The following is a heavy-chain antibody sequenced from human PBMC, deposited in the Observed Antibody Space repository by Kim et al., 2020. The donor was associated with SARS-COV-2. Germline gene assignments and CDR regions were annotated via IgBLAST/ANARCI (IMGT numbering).Heavy chain of an antibody. CDR1: GFTFSSYA. D-gene: IGHD2-21*02. Sequence: GGSLRLSCAASGFTFSSYAMHWVRQAPGKGLEWVAVISYDGSNKYYADSVKGRFTISRDNSKNTLYLQMNSLRAEDTAVYYCARWRVVTADYYYYGMDVWGQGTTVTVSS. CDR3: ARWRVVTADYYYYGMDV. J-gene: IGHJ6*02. V-gene: IGHV3-30*04. CDR2: ISYDGSNK.